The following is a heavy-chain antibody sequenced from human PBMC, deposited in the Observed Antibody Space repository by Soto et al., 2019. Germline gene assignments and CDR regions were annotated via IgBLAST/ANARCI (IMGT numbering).Heavy chain of an antibody. V-gene: IGHV4-30-4*01. CDR3: ARQRFPYGMDV. J-gene: IGHJ6*02. D-gene: IGHD3-3*01. CDR1: GGAISGAEYY. Sequence: QVHLQESGPGLVKTSQTQSLTCTVTGGAISGAEYYWSWIRQPPGKGLEWIVYIYYSGSTYYNPSLKSRVTISVDTSKNQFSLKLSSETAADTAVYYCARQRFPYGMDVWGQGTTVTVSS. CDR2: IYYSGST.